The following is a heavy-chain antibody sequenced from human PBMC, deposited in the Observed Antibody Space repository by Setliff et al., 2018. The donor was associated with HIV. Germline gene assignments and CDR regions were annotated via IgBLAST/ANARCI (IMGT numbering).Heavy chain of an antibody. V-gene: IGHV3-48*01. J-gene: IGHJ3*02. CDR2: MSSYRTSMT. CDR1: GFTFGESG. CDR3: ARDPDYGDFIALDI. D-gene: IGHD4-17*01. Sequence: GGSLRLSCTASGFTFGESGMSWVRQAPGKGLGWISFMSSYRTSMTHYADSVKGRFTVSRDDAKNSLYLQMNNLRAEDTAVYFCARDPDYGDFIALDIWGQGTMVTVSS.